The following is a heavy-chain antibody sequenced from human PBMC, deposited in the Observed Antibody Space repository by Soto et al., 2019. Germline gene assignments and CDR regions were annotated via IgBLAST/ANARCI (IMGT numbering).Heavy chain of an antibody. CDR2: INHSGST. D-gene: IGHD4-17*01. J-gene: IGHJ2*01. CDR3: ARGRGGDYPRWYFDL. V-gene: IGHV4-34*01. Sequence: QVQLQQWGAGLLKPSETLSLTCAVYGGSFSGYYWSWIRQPPGKGLEWVGEINHSGSTNYNPSLKSRVTISVDTSKDQFSLKLSAVTAADTAVYYCARGRGGDYPRWYFDLWGRGTLVTVSS. CDR1: GGSFSGYY.